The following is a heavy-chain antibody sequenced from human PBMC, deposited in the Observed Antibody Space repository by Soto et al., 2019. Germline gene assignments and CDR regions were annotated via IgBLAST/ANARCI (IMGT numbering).Heavy chain of an antibody. J-gene: IGHJ4*02. CDR1: AYTFSSYY. CDR3: ARGHGRQNFDY. CDR2: INPQSDGT. Sequence: VQLLQSGAEVKKPGASVTVSCKTSAYTFSSYYIHWMRQAPGHGLEWLGWINPQSDGTAYAPRFRGRVTMAANMSINTVYMELRRLKSDDAVTYYCARGHGRQNFDYWGQGTLVSVSS. V-gene: IGHV1-2*02.